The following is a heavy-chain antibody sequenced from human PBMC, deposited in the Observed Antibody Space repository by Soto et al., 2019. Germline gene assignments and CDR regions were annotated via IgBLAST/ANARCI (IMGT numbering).Heavy chain of an antibody. CDR1: GFTFSSYS. V-gene: IGHV3-21*01. Sequence: GGSLRLSCAASGFTFSSYSMNWVRQAPGKGLEWVSSISSSSYIYYADSVKGRFTISRDNAKNSLYLQMNSLRAEDTAVYYCASLEMATLYYYGMDVWGQGTTVTVSS. D-gene: IGHD5-12*01. CDR3: ASLEMATLYYYGMDV. CDR2: ISSSSYI. J-gene: IGHJ6*02.